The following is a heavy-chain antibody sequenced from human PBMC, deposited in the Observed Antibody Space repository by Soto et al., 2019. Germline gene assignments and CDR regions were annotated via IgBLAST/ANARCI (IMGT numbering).Heavy chain of an antibody. D-gene: IGHD1-26*01. Sequence: SETLSLTCTVSGGSISSYYWSWIRQPPGKGLEWIGYIYYSGSTNYNPSLKSRVTISVDTSKNQFSLKLSSVTAADTAVYYCARVGGSYYNYFDYWGQGTLVTVSS. J-gene: IGHJ4*02. CDR2: IYYSGST. V-gene: IGHV4-59*01. CDR1: GGSISSYY. CDR3: ARVGGSYYNYFDY.